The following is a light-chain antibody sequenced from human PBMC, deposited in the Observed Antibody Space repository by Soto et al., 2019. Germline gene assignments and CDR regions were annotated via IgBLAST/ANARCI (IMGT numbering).Light chain of an antibody. Sequence: EIVMTQSPATLSLSPGERATLSWRASQSVSSNLAWYQQKPGQAPRLLIYGASTRATGIPARFSGSGSGTDFTLTISRLEPEDFAVYYCQQYVTSPWAFGQGTKVDIK. CDR1: QSVSSN. CDR3: QQYVTSPWA. CDR2: GAS. V-gene: IGKV3-15*01. J-gene: IGKJ1*01.